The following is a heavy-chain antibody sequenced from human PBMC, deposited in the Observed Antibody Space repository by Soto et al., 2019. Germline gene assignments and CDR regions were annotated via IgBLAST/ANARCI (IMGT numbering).Heavy chain of an antibody. J-gene: IGHJ6*02. V-gene: IGHV3-23*01. CDR2: ISGSGGST. CDR3: AKDAPMTETQLSGMDV. Sequence: GGSLRLSCAASGFTFSSYAMSWVRQAPGKGLEWVSAISGSGGSTYYADSVKGRFTISRDNSKNTLYLQMNSLRAEDTAVYYCAKDAPMTETQLSGMDVWGQGTTVTVSS. D-gene: IGHD1-1*01. CDR1: GFTFSSYA.